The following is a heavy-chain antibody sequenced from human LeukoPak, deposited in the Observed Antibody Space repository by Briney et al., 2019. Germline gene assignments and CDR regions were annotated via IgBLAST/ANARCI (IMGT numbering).Heavy chain of an antibody. CDR3: ARAVAKGSIVVDTFDY. CDR1: GGSISSGGYY. D-gene: IGHD3-22*01. CDR2: IYYSGST. Sequence: PSQTLSLTRTVSGGSISSGGYYWSWIRQHPGKGLEWIGYIYYSGSTYYNPSLKSRVTISVDTSKNQFSLKLSSVTAADTAVYYCARAVAKGSIVVDTFDYWGQGTLVTGSS. V-gene: IGHV4-31*03. J-gene: IGHJ4*02.